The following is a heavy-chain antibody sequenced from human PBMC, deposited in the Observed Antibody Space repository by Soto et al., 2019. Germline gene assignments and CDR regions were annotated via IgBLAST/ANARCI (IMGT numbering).Heavy chain of an antibody. D-gene: IGHD6-19*01. V-gene: IGHV4-4*07. CDR2: IYTSGST. Sequence: SETLSLTCTVSGGSISSYYWSWIRQPAGKGLEWIGRIYTSGSTNYNPSLKSRVTMSVDTSKNQFSLKLSSVTAADTAVYYCARGRSSGWYTSYYGMDVWGQGTTVTVSS. CDR3: ARGRSSGWYTSYYGMDV. J-gene: IGHJ6*02. CDR1: GGSISSYY.